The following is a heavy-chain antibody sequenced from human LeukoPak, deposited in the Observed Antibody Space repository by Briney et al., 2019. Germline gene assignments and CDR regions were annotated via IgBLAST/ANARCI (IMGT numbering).Heavy chain of an antibody. CDR1: GFTFSRYA. V-gene: IGHV3-30-3*02. D-gene: IGHD4-17*01. CDR2: MSSDGSKK. CDR3: AKKFTGTTVISGDYFDY. J-gene: IGHJ4*02. Sequence: GGSLRLSCAASGFTFSRYAMHWVRQAPGKGLEWVAVMSSDGSKKYYADSVKGRFTISRDNSKNTLYLQMNSRRAEDTAVYYCAKKFTGTTVISGDYFDYWGQGTLVTVSS.